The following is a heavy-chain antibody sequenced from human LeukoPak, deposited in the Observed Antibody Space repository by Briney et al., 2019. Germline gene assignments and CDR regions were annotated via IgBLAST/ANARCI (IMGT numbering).Heavy chain of an antibody. V-gene: IGHV3-23*01. D-gene: IGHD2/OR15-2a*01. CDR3: ARTGFEWGEYFYYMDV. CDR1: GFTFSAYD. CDR2: ISDDGDRT. Sequence: GGSLRLSCVASGFTFSAYDMNWVRQAPGKGLEWVSRISDDGDRTYYADSVKGRFTISRDNSRDTVYFQMNSLIYDDTAVYYCARTGFEWGEYFYYMDVWGKGTTVTVSS. J-gene: IGHJ6*03.